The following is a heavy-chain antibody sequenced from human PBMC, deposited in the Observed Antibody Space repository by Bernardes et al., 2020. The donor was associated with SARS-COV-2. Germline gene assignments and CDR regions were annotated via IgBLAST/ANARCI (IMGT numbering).Heavy chain of an antibody. Sequence: GGSLRLSCAASGFTFSSYAMSWVRQAPGKGLEWVSAISGSGGSTYYADSVKGRFTTSRDNTRKSVFLQMESLRADDTAVYYCARDVGGTDWRFGFDVWGPGTKVHVSS. CDR2: ISGSGGST. CDR3: ARDVGGTDWRFGFDV. CDR1: GFTFSSYA. V-gene: IGHV3-23*01. J-gene: IGHJ3*01. D-gene: IGHD3-9*01.